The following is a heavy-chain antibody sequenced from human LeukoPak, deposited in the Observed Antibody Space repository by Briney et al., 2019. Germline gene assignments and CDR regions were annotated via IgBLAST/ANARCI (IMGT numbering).Heavy chain of an antibody. CDR2: INHSGST. V-gene: IGHV4-34*01. J-gene: IGHJ4*02. CDR1: GGSFSGYY. D-gene: IGHD6-13*01. CDR3: ARRGGYSSSRPRYFDY. Sequence: SETLSLTRAVYGGSFSGYYWSWIRQPPGKGLEWIGEINHSGSTNYNPSLKSRVTISVDTSKNQFSLKLSSVTAADTAVYYCARRGGYSSSRPRYFDYWGQGTLVTVSS.